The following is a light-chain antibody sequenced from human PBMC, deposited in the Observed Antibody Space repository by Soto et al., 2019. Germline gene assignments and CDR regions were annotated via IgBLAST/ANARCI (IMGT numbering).Light chain of an antibody. J-gene: IGKJ1*01. CDR2: DAS. V-gene: IGKV3-11*01. Sequence: ESVLTQSPATLSLSPGERATLSCRASPSVSNSLAWYQHKPGQAPRLLIYDASNRATGVPTRFSGSGSGTDFTLTISSLEPEDFAVYYCQQYDNLLPWTFGQGTKVEIK. CDR1: PSVSNS. CDR3: QQYDNLLPWT.